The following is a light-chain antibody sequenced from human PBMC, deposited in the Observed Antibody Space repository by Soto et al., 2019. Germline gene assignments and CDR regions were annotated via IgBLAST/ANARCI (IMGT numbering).Light chain of an antibody. V-gene: IGKV1-33*01. J-gene: IGKJ1*01. Sequence: DIQMTQSPSSLSASVGDRVTITCQASQDISNFLNWYQQKPGKAPKLLIYDASNLQTGVPSRFSGRGSGTDFTFTISNLQPEDFATYYCQQYDYLPRWTFGQGTKVESK. CDR2: DAS. CDR3: QQYDYLPRWT. CDR1: QDISNF.